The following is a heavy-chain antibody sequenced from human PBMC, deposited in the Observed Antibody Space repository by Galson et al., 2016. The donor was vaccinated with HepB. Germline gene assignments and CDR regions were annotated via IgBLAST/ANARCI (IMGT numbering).Heavy chain of an antibody. Sequence: SLRLSCAASGFIFSNYGMHWVRQAPGKGLEWVAVIWHDGSNQYYAESVKGRFTISRDNSKNTLFLQMNSLRAEDTAGYYWVRSLAHCLSTSCYVVETWGQGTLVTVSS. CDR3: VRSLAHCLSTSCYVVET. J-gene: IGHJ5*02. D-gene: IGHD2-2*01. V-gene: IGHV3-33*01. CDR2: IWHDGSNQ. CDR1: GFIFSNYG.